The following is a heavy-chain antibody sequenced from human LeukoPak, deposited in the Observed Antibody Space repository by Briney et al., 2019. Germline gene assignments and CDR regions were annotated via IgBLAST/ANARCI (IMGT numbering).Heavy chain of an antibody. V-gene: IGHV4-39*01. J-gene: IGHJ5*02. CDR2: ISYSGST. Sequence: SETLSLTCAVSVGSIRGTNYYWDWIRQSPGKGLEWIGSISYSGSTYNNPSLKSRLTMSADTSKNQFSLKLSSVTAADTAVYYCARHGYTSGWYNFDPWAQGTLVTVSS. CDR1: VGSIRGTNYY. CDR3: ARHGYTSGWYNFDP. D-gene: IGHD6-19*01.